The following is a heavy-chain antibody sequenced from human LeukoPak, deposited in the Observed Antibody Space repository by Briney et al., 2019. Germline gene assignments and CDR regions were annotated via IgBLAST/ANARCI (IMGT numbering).Heavy chain of an antibody. CDR3: ARGYYDARGDSNPFDI. J-gene: IGHJ3*02. CDR2: TSHSGST. V-gene: IGHV4-59*01. D-gene: IGHD3-22*01. Sequence: PSETLSLTCTVSGGSISSSYWSWIRQPPGRGLEWIGYTSHSGSTNYKPSLKSRVSISVDTPKNQFSLKLTSVTAADTAMYYCARGYYDARGDSNPFDIWGQGTMVTVSS. CDR1: GGSISSSY.